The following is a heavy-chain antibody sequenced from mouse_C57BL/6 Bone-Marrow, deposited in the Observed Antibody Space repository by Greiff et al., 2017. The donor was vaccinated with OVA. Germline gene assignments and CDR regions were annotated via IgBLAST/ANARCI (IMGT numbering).Heavy chain of an antibody. V-gene: IGHV5-4*01. CDR1: GFTFSSYA. CDR3: ARDAPRDDYSFDY. J-gene: IGHJ2*01. CDR2: ISDGGSYT. D-gene: IGHD2-4*01. Sequence: EVQLVESGGGLVKPGGSLKLSCAASGFTFSSYAMSWVRQTPEKRLEWVATISDGGSYTYYPDNVKGRFTFSRDNAKNNLYLQMSHLTSEDTAMYYCARDAPRDDYSFDYWGQGTTLTVSS.